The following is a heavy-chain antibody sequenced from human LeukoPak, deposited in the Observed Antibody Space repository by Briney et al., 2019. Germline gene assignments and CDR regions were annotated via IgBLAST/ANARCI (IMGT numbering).Heavy chain of an antibody. D-gene: IGHD6-19*01. CDR3: AKVLFSGYYYGMDV. V-gene: IGHV3-9*01. Sequence: GGSLRLSCAASGFTFDDYAMHWVRQAPGKGLEWVSGISWNSGSIGYAVSVKGRFTISRDNAKNSLYLQMNSLRAEDTALYYCAKVLFSGYYYGMDVWGQGTTVTVSS. CDR2: ISWNSGSI. J-gene: IGHJ6*02. CDR1: GFTFDDYA.